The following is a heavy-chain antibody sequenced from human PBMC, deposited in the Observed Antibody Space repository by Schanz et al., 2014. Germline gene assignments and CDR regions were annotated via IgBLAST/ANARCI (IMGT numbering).Heavy chain of an antibody. V-gene: IGHV3-66*01. CDR3: ARGGPAYYFDD. CDR2: IYIGGNT. J-gene: IGHJ4*02. CDR1: GFSVGNKY. Sequence: EVHLLESGGGLVQPGGSLRLSCAASGFSVGNKYMNWVRQAPGKGLEWVSFIYIGGNTYYADSVKGRFTISRDNSKNTVYIQMNSLRAEDTAVYYCARGGPAYYFDDWGQGTLXTVSS.